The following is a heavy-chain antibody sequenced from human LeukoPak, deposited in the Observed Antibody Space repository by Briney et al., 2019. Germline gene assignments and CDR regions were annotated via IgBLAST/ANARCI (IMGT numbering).Heavy chain of an antibody. CDR2: ISGSGGST. Sequence: PGGSLRLSCAASGFTFSSYAMSWVGQAPGKGLEWVSAISGSGGSTYYADSVKGRFTISRDNSKNTLYLQMNSLRAEDTAVYYCAKGGGYYGSGSYYIDYWGQGTLVTVSS. V-gene: IGHV3-23*01. J-gene: IGHJ4*02. CDR3: AKGGGYYGSGSYYIDY. CDR1: GFTFSSYA. D-gene: IGHD3-10*01.